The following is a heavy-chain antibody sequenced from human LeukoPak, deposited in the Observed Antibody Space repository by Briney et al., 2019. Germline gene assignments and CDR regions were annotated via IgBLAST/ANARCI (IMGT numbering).Heavy chain of an antibody. V-gene: IGHV4-34*01. CDR3: ARGRRYYGSGSYYNFDY. Sequence: RPSESLSLTWAVDGGSFGGYYWSWIRQPPGKGLEWIGEMNDSGSTNYNPSLKSRVTISVDTSKNQFSLKLSSEPAADTAVYYCARGRRYYGSGSYYNFDYWGQGTLVTVSS. CDR1: GGSFGGYY. J-gene: IGHJ4*02. CDR2: MNDSGST. D-gene: IGHD3-10*01.